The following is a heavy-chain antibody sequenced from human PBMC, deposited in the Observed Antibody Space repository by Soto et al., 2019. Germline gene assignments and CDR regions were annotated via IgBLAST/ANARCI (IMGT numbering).Heavy chain of an antibody. J-gene: IGHJ4*02. V-gene: IGHV3-49*04. Sequence: GGSLRLSCTASGFTFGDYEMKWVRQAPGKGLEWVGFIRSKAYGGSAEYAASVKGRFTISRDDSKSIAYLQMNSPTTEDTALYYCARDSIVDSPDYFDTWGQGTLVTVSS. D-gene: IGHD1-26*01. CDR2: IRSKAYGGSA. CDR3: ARDSIVDSPDYFDT. CDR1: GFTFGDYE.